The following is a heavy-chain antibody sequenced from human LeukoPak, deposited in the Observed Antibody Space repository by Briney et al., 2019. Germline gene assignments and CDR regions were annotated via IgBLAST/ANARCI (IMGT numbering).Heavy chain of an antibody. CDR2: ISSSSSPI. D-gene: IGHD1-26*01. CDR1: GFTFSSYN. J-gene: IGHJ4*02. CDR3: ARGGTYCPDY. Sequence: GGSLRLSCAASGFTFSSYNMNWVRQAQGKGLEWVSYISSSSSPIFYADSVKGRFTISRDNAKNSLYLQMNSLRDEDTAVYYCARGGTYCPDYWGQGTLVTVSS. V-gene: IGHV3-48*02.